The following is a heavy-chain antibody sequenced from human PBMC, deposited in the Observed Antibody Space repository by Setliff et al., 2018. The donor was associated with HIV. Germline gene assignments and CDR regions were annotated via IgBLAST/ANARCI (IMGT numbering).Heavy chain of an antibody. CDR3: ATQRWLLPDY. CDR2: IKDNSGET. V-gene: IGHV1-2*02. D-gene: IGHD2-15*01. Sequence: ASVKVSCKASGYTFSGYYMHWVRQAPGQGLEWMGWIKDNSGETNYAQKFRGRVTLTRDRSTTTAYMELSGLSSDDTAVYFCATQRWLLPDYWGQGTLVTVSS. CDR1: GYTFSGYY. J-gene: IGHJ4*02.